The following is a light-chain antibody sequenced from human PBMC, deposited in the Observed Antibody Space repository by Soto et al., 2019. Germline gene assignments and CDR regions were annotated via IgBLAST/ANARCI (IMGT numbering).Light chain of an antibody. CDR3: CSYTSSATWV. Sequence: QSALIQPPSVSGSPGQSVTISCTGTSSDVGSYDYVSWYQQHPGTVPKPMIYNVNTRPSGVPDRFSGSKSGNTASMTISGLQAEDEADYLCCSYTSSATWVFGGGTKVTVL. V-gene: IGLV2-11*01. CDR1: SSDVGSYDY. J-gene: IGLJ3*02. CDR2: NVN.